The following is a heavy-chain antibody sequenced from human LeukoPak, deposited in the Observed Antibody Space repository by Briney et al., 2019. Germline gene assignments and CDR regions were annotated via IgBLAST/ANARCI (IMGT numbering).Heavy chain of an antibody. CDR3: ARPHVSGGNYYYMDV. D-gene: IGHD2-15*01. CDR2: MLYSGST. V-gene: IGHV4-59*08. CDR1: GASISNYY. Sequence: SETLSLTCTVSGASISNYYWSWIRQSPGKGLEWIGYMLYSGSTNQNPSLRSRVTISVDTSKNQVSLKLSSVTAADTAVYYCARPHVSGGNYYYMDVWGKGTTVTVSS. J-gene: IGHJ6*03.